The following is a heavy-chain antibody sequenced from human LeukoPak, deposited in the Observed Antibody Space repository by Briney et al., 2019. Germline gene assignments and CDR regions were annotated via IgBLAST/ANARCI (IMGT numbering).Heavy chain of an antibody. CDR1: GFTFSSYW. J-gene: IGHJ6*03. CDR2: IKQDGSEK. D-gene: IGHD3-16*02. CDR3: ARDDYVWGSYRYYYYYYMDV. V-gene: IGHV3-7*01. Sequence: PGGSLSLSCAASGFTFSSYWMSWVRQAPGKGLEWVANIKQDGSEKYYVDSVKGRFTISRDNAKNSLYLQMNSLRAEDTAVYYCARDDYVWGSYRYYYYYYMDVWGKGTTVTISS.